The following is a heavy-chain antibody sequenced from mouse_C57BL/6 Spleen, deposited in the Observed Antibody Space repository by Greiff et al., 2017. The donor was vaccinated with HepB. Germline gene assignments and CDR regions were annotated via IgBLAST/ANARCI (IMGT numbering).Heavy chain of an antibody. CDR2: IDPETVGT. CDR1: GYTFTDYE. CDR3: FITTVVLDY. D-gene: IGHD1-1*01. V-gene: IGHV1-15*01. J-gene: IGHJ2*01. Sequence: VQLQQSGAELVRPGASVTLSCKASGYTFTDYEMHWVKQTPVHGLEWIGAIDPETVGTAYNQKFKGKAILTADKSSSTAYMELRSLTSEDSAVYWLFITTVVLDYWGQGDTLTDSS.